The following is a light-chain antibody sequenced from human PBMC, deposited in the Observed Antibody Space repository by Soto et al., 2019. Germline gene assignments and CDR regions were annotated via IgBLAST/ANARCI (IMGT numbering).Light chain of an antibody. CDR1: TSDVGGYNY. J-gene: IGLJ2*01. CDR3: SSYTSSNTLE. Sequence: QSVLTQPASVSGSPGQSITISCTGTTSDVGGYNYVSWYQQHPGRAPKLMIYAVTNRPSGVSYRFSGPKSGNTASLTITGLQAEDEADYYCSSYTSSNTLEFGGGTKLTVL. V-gene: IGLV2-14*03. CDR2: AVT.